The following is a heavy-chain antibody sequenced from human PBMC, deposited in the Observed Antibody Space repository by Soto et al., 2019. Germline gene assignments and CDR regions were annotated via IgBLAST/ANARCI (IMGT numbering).Heavy chain of an antibody. V-gene: IGHV1-46*01. CDR2: INPNGGST. CDR1: GYTFTSYD. CDR3: ASSSGGVYGIIIGGTNRFGP. J-gene: IGHJ5*02. Sequence: ASVRFSCKASGYTFTSYDINWVRQATGRGLEWMGIINPNGGSTRYAQKFQGRVTLTRDTPASTVYMEMRNLRSDDTALYFCASSSGGVYGIIIGGTNRFGPWGQAILVTV. D-gene: IGHD3-10*01.